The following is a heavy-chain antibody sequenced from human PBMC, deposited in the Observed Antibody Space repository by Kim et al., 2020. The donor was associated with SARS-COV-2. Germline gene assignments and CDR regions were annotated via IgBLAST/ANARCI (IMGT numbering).Heavy chain of an antibody. CDR3: ARGIVVVPAAKYSNYGSYYYYGMDV. D-gene: IGHD2-2*01. V-gene: IGHV4-34*01. Sequence: SETLSLTCAVYGGSFSGYYWSWIRQPPGKGLEWIGEINHSGSTNYNPSLKSRVTISVDTSKNQFSLKLSSVTAADTAVYYCARGIVVVPAAKYSNYGSYYYYGMDVWGQGTTVTVSS. J-gene: IGHJ6*02. CDR2: INHSGST. CDR1: GGSFSGYY.